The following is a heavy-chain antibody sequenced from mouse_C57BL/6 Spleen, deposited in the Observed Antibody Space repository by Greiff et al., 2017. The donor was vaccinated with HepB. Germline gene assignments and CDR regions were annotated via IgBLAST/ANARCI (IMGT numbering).Heavy chain of an antibody. V-gene: IGHV2-5*01. CDR1: GFSLTSYG. CDR3: AKGDYGSSVDY. Sequence: VQVVESGPGLVQPSQSLSITCTVSGFSLTSYGVHWVRQSPGKGLEWLGVIWRGGSTDYNEAFMSRLSITKDNSKNQVFFKMNSLQADDTAIYYCAKGDYGSSVDYWGQGTTLTVSS. J-gene: IGHJ2*01. CDR2: IWRGGST. D-gene: IGHD1-1*01.